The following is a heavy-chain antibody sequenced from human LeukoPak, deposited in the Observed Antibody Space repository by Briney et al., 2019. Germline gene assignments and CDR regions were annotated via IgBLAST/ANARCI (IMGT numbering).Heavy chain of an antibody. Sequence: NPLETPSPPLPVLGGSLRSSSFYWGWIPPPPGKGLEWVGGFYYSGSTYYNPSLKSRVTISVDTSKNQFSLKLSSVTAADTAVYYCASTVTTLVYRFLTRGYWGQGTLVTVSS. CDR2: FYYSGST. V-gene: IGHV4-39*01. J-gene: IGHJ4*02. CDR3: ASTVTTLVYRFLTRGY. D-gene: IGHD4-11*01. CDR1: GGSLRSSSFY.